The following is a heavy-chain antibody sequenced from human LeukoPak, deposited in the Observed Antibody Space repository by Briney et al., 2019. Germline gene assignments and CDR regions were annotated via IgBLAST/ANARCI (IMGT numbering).Heavy chain of an antibody. D-gene: IGHD5-12*01. Sequence: GGSLRLSCAASGFTFSSYAMSWVRQAPGKGLEWVSAISGSGGSTYYADSVKGRFTISRDNAKNTLYLQMNSLRVEDTAVYYCAREGRVSGYDFDCWGQGTLVTVSS. J-gene: IGHJ4*02. CDR3: AREGRVSGYDFDC. V-gene: IGHV3-23*01. CDR1: GFTFSSYA. CDR2: ISGSGGST.